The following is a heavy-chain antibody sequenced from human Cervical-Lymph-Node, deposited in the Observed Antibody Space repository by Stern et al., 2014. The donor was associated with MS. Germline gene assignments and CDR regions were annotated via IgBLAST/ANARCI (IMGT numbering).Heavy chain of an antibody. CDR2: ISAYNGDT. CDR1: GYTFTSYC. V-gene: IGHV1-18*01. J-gene: IGHJ3*02. CDR3: ARGLLGSEKAFDI. Sequence: QVQLVESGAEVKKPGASVKVSCKASGYTFTSYCISWVRQAPGQGLEWMGWISAYNGDTNYAQKLRGRVNMTTDTYTRTAYMELRSLRSDDTAVYYCARGLLGSEKAFDIWGQGTMVTVSS. D-gene: IGHD2-15*01.